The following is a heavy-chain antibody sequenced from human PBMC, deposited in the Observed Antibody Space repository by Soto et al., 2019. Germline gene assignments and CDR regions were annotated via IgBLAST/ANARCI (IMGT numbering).Heavy chain of an antibody. V-gene: IGHV3-23*01. CDR1: GFTFSTYA. CDR3: AKHPKTQPYYFDY. Sequence: PGGSLRLSCVASGFTFSTYAMTWVRQAPGKGLEWVSAIINSGGTTYYADSVEGRFTISRDNSKNTLYLQMTSLRAEDTAVYFCAKHPKTQPYYFDYWGQGTLVTVSS. J-gene: IGHJ4*02. CDR2: IINSGGTT.